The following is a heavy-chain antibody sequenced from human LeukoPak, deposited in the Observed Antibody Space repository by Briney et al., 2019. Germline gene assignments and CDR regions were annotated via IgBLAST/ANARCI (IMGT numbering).Heavy chain of an antibody. D-gene: IGHD3-16*01. CDR2: INPSGGST. CDR1: GYTFTSYY. CDR3: ARPMITFGGVKGFDY. Sequence: ASVKVSCKASGYTFTSYYMHWVRQAPGQGLEWMGIINPSGGSTRYAQKFQGRVTMTRDTSTSTVYMELSSLRSEDTAVYYCARPMITFGGVKGFDYWGQGTLVTVSS. V-gene: IGHV1-46*01. J-gene: IGHJ4*02.